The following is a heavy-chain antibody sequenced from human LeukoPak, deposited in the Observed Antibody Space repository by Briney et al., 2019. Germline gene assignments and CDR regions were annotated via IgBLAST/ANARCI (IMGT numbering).Heavy chain of an antibody. J-gene: IGHJ4*02. CDR3: ARERTNYFDY. V-gene: IGHV1-18*01. CDR2: ISTYNGDT. Sequence: ASVKVSCKASGYTFTSHGISWVRQAPGQGLEWMGWISTYNGDTNYAQEVQGRVTMITDTSTSTAYMELRSLRSDDTAVYYCARERTNYFDYWGQGTLVTVSS. CDR1: GYTFTSHG.